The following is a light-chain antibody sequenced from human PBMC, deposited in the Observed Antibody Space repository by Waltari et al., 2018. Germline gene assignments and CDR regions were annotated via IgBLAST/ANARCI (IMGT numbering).Light chain of an antibody. CDR1: QSIVYSSSNMNY. CDR2: WAS. V-gene: IGKV4-1*01. J-gene: IGKJ2*01. Sequence: DIVMTQSPDSLAVSLGERATINCKSSQSIVYSSSNMNYLACYQQKPGQPPKLLIYWASTRESGVPDRFSGSGSGTDFTLTISSLQAEDVAVYYCQQYYGSPPYTFGQGTKLEIK. CDR3: QQYYGSPPYT.